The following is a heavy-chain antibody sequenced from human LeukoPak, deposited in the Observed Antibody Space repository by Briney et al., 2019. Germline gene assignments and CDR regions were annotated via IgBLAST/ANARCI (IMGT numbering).Heavy chain of an antibody. D-gene: IGHD5-12*01. V-gene: IGHV3-74*01. CDR2: IKSDGSST. J-gene: IGHJ4*02. Sequence: GGSLRLSCAASGFTFSTYWMHWVRRAPGKGLVWVSHIKSDGSSTSYADSVKGRFTISRDNAKNTLYLQMNSLRAEDTAVYYYARDRGYTQDYWGQGTLVTVSS. CDR3: ARDRGYTQDY. CDR1: GFTFSTYW.